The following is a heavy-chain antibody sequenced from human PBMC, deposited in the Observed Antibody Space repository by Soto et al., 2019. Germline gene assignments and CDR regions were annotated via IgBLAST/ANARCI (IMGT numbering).Heavy chain of an antibody. V-gene: IGHV3-23*01. D-gene: IGHD3-3*01. J-gene: IGHJ4*02. Sequence: HPGGSLRLSCTASGFTFTRHAMSWLRQAPGKGLEWVSGIRGAGINTYYADSVKGRFTITRDNSKNTLSLRMDSLRDEDTAVYFCARDMDSFDFWGQGTPVTVSS. CDR2: IRGAGINT. CDR1: GFTFTRHA. CDR3: ARDMDSFDF.